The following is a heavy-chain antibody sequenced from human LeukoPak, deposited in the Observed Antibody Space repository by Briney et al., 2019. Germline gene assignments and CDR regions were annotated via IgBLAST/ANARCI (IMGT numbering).Heavy chain of an antibody. V-gene: IGHV3-23*01. J-gene: IGHJ4*02. CDR3: AKRKVTADFDY. CDR2: ISGSGGTT. Sequence: GGSLRLSCAASGFTFSSYAMSWVRQAPGKGLEWVSAISGSGGTTYYADSVEGRFTISRDNSKSTLYLQMNSLRADDTAVYYCAKRKVTADFDYWGQGTLVTVSS. CDR1: GFTFSSYA. D-gene: IGHD2-21*02.